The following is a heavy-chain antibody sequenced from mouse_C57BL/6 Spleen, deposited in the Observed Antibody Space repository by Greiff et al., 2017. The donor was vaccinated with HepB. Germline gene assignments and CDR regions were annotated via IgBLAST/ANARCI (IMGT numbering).Heavy chain of an antibody. CDR3: ARQRNYYGSSYDYYAMDY. V-gene: IGHV5-9*01. J-gene: IGHJ4*01. CDR2: ISGGGGNT. D-gene: IGHD1-1*01. Sequence: EVKLMESGGGLVKPGGSLKLSCAASGFTFSSYTMSWVRQTPEKRLEWVATISGGGGNTYYPDSVKGRFTISRDNAKNTLYLQMSSLRSEDTALYYCARQRNYYGSSYDYYAMDYWGQGTSVTVSS. CDR1: GFTFSSYT.